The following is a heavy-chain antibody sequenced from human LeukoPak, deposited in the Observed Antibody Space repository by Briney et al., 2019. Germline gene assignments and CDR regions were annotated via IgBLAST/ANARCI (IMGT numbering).Heavy chain of an antibody. CDR1: GYTFTSYG. V-gene: IGHV1-18*01. J-gene: IGHJ5*02. Sequence: VASVKVSCKASGYTFTSYGISWVRQAPGQGLEWMGWISAYNGNTNYAQKLQGRVTMTRDTSISTAYMELSRLRSDDTAVYYCARAKEVGSSSAGWFDPWGQGTLVTVSS. D-gene: IGHD6-13*01. CDR2: ISAYNGNT. CDR3: ARAKEVGSSSAGWFDP.